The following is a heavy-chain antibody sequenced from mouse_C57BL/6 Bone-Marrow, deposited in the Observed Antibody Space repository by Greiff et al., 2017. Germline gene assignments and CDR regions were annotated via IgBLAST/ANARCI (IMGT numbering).Heavy chain of an antibody. CDR3: ASLYYYGSRYFDY. Sequence: QVQLKQPGAELVRPGTSVKLSCKASGYTFTSYWMHWVKQRPGQGLEWIGVIDPSDSYTNYNQKFKGKATLTVDTSSSTAYMQLSSLTSEDSAVYYCASLYYYGSRYFDYWGQGTTLTVSS. V-gene: IGHV1-59*01. D-gene: IGHD1-1*01. J-gene: IGHJ2*01. CDR2: IDPSDSYT. CDR1: GYTFTSYW.